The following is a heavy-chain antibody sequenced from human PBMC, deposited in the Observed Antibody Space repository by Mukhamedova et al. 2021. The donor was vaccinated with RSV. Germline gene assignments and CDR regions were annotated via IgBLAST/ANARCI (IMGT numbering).Heavy chain of an antibody. CDR3: ARDNRGYSGYRTGWFDP. Sequence: VRQAPGKGLEWVSVIYSGGSTYYADSVKGRFTISRHNSKNTLYLQMNSLRAEDTAVYYCARDNRGYSGYRTGWFDPWGQGNLVTV. V-gene: IGHV3-53*04. D-gene: IGHD5-12*01. CDR2: IYSGGST. J-gene: IGHJ5*02.